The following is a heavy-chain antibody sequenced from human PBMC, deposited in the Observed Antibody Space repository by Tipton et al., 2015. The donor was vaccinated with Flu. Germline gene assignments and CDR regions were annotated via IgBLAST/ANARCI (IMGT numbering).Heavy chain of an antibody. J-gene: IGHJ6*02. D-gene: IGHD3-10*01. Sequence: TLSLTCAVSGGSISSSNWWSWVRQPPGKGLEWIGEIYHSGSTNYNPSLKSRVTISVDKSKNQFSLKLSSVTAADTAVYYCARARGDDYYGMDVWGQGTTVTVSS. CDR1: GGSISSSNW. CDR3: ARARGDDYYGMDV. V-gene: IGHV4-4*02. CDR2: IYHSGST.